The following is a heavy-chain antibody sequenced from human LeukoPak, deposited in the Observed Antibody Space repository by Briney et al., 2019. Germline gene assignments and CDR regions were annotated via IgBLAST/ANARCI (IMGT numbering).Heavy chain of an antibody. V-gene: IGHV1-24*01. CDR1: GYTLTELS. CDR2: FDPEDGET. Sequence: ASVKVSCKVSGYTLTELSMHWVRQAPGKGLEWMGGFDPEDGETIYAQKFQGRVTMTEDTSTDTAYMELSSLRSEDTAVYYCAIRRDYCDSTRDRSFDIWGQGTMVTVSS. D-gene: IGHD3-22*01. CDR3: AIRRDYCDSTRDRSFDI. J-gene: IGHJ3*02.